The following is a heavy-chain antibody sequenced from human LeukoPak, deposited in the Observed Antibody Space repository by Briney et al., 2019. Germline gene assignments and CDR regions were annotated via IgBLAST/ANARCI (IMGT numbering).Heavy chain of an antibody. CDR2: ISSSSSYI. CDR3: AREGRSGWYYFDY. J-gene: IGHJ4*02. CDR1: GFTFSSYS. V-gene: IGHV3-21*01. D-gene: IGHD6-19*01. Sequence: GGSLRLSCAASGFTFSSYSMNWVRQAPGKGLEWVSPISSSSSYIYYADSVKGRFTISRDNAKNSLYLQMNGLRAEDTAVYYCAREGRSGWYYFDYWGQGTLVTVSS.